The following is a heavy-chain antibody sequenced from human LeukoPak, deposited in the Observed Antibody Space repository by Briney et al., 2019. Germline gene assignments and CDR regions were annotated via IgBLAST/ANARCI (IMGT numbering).Heavy chain of an antibody. CDR2: ISSGGGL. Sequence: GGSLRLSCAASGFTFSTHSMSWVRQAPGKGLEWVSTISSGGGLYYADSVKGRFTISRDNAKNSLYLQMNSLRAEDTAVLYCARDSSGWSRDYWGQGTLVTVS. V-gene: IGHV3-21*06. CDR3: ARDSSGWSRDY. D-gene: IGHD6-19*01. J-gene: IGHJ4*02. CDR1: GFTFSTHS.